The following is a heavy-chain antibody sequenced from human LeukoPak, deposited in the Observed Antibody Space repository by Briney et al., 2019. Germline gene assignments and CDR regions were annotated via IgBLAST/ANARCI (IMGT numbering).Heavy chain of an antibody. D-gene: IGHD3-22*01. CDR1: RFTFSSYA. CDR2: ISGSGGST. V-gene: IGHV3-23*01. J-gene: IGHJ4*02. Sequence: GGSLRLSRAAFRFTFSSYAMSWVRQAPGKGLEWVSAISGSGGSTYYADSVKGRFTISRDNSKNTLYLQMNSLRAEDTAIYYCAKAYDSSGYYPYYFDYWGQGTLVTVSS. CDR3: AKAYDSSGYYPYYFDY.